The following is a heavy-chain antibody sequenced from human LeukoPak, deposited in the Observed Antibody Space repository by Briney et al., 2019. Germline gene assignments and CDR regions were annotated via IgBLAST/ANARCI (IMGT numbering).Heavy chain of an antibody. Sequence: PGGSPRLSCAASGYAFSSNWMSWVRQAPGQGLEWVANIKEDGSETYYVHSVKGRFTISRDNAKNSPYLQMNSLRAEDTAVYYCARRRDGYNYEADYWGQGTLVTVSS. D-gene: IGHD5-24*01. V-gene: IGHV3-7*01. CDR2: IKEDGSET. J-gene: IGHJ4*02. CDR1: GYAFSSNW. CDR3: ARRRDGYNYEADY.